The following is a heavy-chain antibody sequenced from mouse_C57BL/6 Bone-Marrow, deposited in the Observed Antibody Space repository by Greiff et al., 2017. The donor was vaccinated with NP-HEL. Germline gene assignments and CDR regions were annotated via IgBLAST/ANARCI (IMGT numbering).Heavy chain of an antibody. Sequence: VHLVESGAELVKPGASVKLSCKASGYTFTSYWMHWVKQRPGQGLEWIGMIHPNSGSTNYNEKFKSKATLTVDKSSSTAYMQLSSLTSEDSAVYYCNLLLRGYWGQGTTLTVSS. CDR3: NLLLRGY. V-gene: IGHV1-64*01. CDR2: IHPNSGST. CDR1: GYTFTSYW. J-gene: IGHJ2*01. D-gene: IGHD1-1*01.